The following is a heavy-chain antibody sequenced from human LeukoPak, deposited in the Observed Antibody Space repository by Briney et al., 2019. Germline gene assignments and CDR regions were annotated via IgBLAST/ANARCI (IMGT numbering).Heavy chain of an antibody. J-gene: IGHJ4*02. D-gene: IGHD1-26*01. CDR3: ARGLVGARYYFDY. Sequence: SETLSLTCTVSGGSISSYYWSWIRQPPGKGLGWIGYIYYSGSTNYNPSLKSRVTISVDTSKNQFSLKLSSVTAADTAVYYCARGLVGARYYFDYWGQGTLVTVSS. CDR2: IYYSGST. CDR1: GGSISSYY. V-gene: IGHV4-59*01.